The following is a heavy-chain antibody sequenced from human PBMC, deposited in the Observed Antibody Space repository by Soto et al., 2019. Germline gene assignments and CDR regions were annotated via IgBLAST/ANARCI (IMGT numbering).Heavy chain of an antibody. CDR3: ARDWRNNWNSPPDGAFDI. Sequence: GRFTISRDNAKNSLYLQMNSLRAEDTAVYYCARDWRNNWNSPPDGAFDIWGQGTMVTFSS. V-gene: IGHV3-11*06. D-gene: IGHD1-7*01. J-gene: IGHJ3*02.